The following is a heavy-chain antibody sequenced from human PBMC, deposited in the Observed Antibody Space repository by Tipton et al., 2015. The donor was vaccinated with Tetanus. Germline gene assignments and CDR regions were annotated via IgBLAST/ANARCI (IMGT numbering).Heavy chain of an antibody. D-gene: IGHD6-13*01. V-gene: IGHV4-39*01. CDR2: IFYSGST. CDR3: AKHGDTSRNYYFDY. J-gene: IGHJ4*02. Sequence: TLSLTCTVSGGSISSISWIRQHPGKGLEWIGNIFYSGSTSYNPSLKSRVTLSVDTSRNQFSLKLTTVTAADTAIYYCAKHGDTSRNYYFDYWGQGALVTVSS. CDR1: GGSISSIS.